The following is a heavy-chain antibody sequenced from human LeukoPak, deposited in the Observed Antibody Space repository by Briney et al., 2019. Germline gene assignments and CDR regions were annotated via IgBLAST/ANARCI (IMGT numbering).Heavy chain of an antibody. CDR2: ISSSSSYI. J-gene: IGHJ4*02. D-gene: IGHD3-10*01. CDR1: GFTFSSYS. Sequence: GGSLRLSCAASGFTFSSYSMNWVRQAPGKGLEWVSSISSSSSYIYYADSVKGRFTISRDNAKNSLYLQMDSLRAEDTAVYYCARDSLYGSGSYYNVVYWGQGTLVTVSS. V-gene: IGHV3-21*01. CDR3: ARDSLYGSGSYYNVVY.